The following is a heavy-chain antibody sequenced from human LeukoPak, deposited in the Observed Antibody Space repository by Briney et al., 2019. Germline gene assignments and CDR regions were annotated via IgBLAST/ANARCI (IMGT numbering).Heavy chain of an antibody. CDR3: ARVSGYDAIDI. CDR1: GFIFSSYS. D-gene: IGHD5-12*01. V-gene: IGHV3-48*01. Sequence: QTGGSLRLSCAASGFIFSSYSMDWVRRAPGKGLEWVSYITSSSSTIYYADSAKGRFTISRDNAKNSLYLQMNSLRAEDTAVYYCARVSGYDAIDIWGQGTMVTVSS. CDR2: ITSSSSTI. J-gene: IGHJ3*02.